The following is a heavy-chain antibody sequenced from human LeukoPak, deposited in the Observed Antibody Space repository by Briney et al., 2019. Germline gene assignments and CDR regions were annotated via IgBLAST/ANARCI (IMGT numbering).Heavy chain of an antibody. CDR2: INPGGGST. CDR3: ARDFAQYYYIYYYMDV. V-gene: IGHV1-46*01. Sequence: ASVKVSCKASGYTFTSYYMHWVRQAPGQGLEWMGIINPGGGSTTYAQKFQGRVTMTRDTSTSTFYMELSSLTSEDTAVYYCARDFAQYYYIYYYMDVWGKGTTVTVSS. J-gene: IGHJ6*03. CDR1: GYTFTSYY.